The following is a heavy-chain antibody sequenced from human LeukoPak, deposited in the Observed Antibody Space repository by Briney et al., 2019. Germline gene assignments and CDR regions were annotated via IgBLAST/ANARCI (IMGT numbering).Heavy chain of an antibody. CDR3: AKDSQTSYDPLGGIAFDI. J-gene: IGHJ3*02. Sequence: QPGGSLRLSCAASGFTFSSYAMSWVRQAPGKGLEWVPAISGSGGSTYYADSVKGRFTISRDNSKNTLYLQMNSLRAEDTAVYYCAKDSQTSYDPLGGIAFDIWGQGTMVTVSS. V-gene: IGHV3-23*01. D-gene: IGHD5-12*01. CDR1: GFTFSSYA. CDR2: ISGSGGST.